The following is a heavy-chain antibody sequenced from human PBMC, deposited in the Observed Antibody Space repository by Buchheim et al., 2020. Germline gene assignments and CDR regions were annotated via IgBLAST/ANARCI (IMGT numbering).Heavy chain of an antibody. J-gene: IGHJ4*02. CDR1: GDTLGTYA. CDR3: ATDLRGGYFDF. CDR2: IIPILGTT. D-gene: IGHD4-23*01. V-gene: IGHV1-69*06. Sequence: QVLLVQSGAELKKPGSSVKVSCMASGDTLGTYAITWVRQAPGQGLQWMGGIIPILGTTTYSQKFRGRVTITADKSTSTANMELSRLTSEDTAIYYCATDLRGGYFDFWGQGTL.